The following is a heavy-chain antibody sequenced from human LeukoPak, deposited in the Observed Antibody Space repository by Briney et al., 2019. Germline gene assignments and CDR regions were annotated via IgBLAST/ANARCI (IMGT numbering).Heavy chain of an antibody. D-gene: IGHD1-26*01. CDR1: GGTFSSYA. CDR2: IIPILGIA. Sequence: PVKVSCKASGGTFSSYAISWVRQAPGQGLEWMGRIIPILGIANYAQKFQGRVTITADKSTSTAYMELSSLRSEDTAVYYCARVSGSRSDYWGQGTLVTVSS. CDR3: ARVSGSRSDY. J-gene: IGHJ4*02. V-gene: IGHV1-69*04.